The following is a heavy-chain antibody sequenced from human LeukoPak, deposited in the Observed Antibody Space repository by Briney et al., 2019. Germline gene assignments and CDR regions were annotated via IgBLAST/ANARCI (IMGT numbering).Heavy chain of an antibody. D-gene: IGHD3-10*01. CDR2: ISSSSSTI. CDR3: ARDLGVRRVILDY. CDR1: GFIFRSYA. V-gene: IGHV3-48*02. J-gene: IGHJ4*02. Sequence: PGGSLRLSCAASGFIFRSYAMSWVRQAPGKGLEWVSYISSSSSTIYYADSVKGRFTISRDNARNSLYVQMNSLRDEDTAVYYCARDLGVRRVILDYWGQGTLVTVSS.